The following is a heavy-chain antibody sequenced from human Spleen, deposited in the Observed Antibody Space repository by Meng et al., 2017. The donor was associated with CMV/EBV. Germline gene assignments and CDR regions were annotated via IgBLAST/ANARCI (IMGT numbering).Heavy chain of an antibody. V-gene: IGHV4-34*01. CDR2: INHSGST. CDR1: GGSFSGYY. CDR3: ARGSYLYQLLFSPYFDY. J-gene: IGHJ4*02. Sequence: GGSFSGYYWSWIRQPPGKGLEWIGEINHSGSTNYNPSLKSRVTISVDTSKNQFSLKLSSVTAADTAVYYCARGSYLYQLLFSPYFDYWGQGTLVTVSS. D-gene: IGHD2-2*01.